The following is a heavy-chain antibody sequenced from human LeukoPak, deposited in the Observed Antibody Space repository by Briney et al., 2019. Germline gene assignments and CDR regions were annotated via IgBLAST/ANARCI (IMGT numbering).Heavy chain of an antibody. CDR2: IYSGGST. CDR3: ARVGEGAAKD. J-gene: IGHJ4*02. Sequence: AGGSLRLSCAASGFTVSNNYMSWVRQAPGKGLEWVPVIYSGGSTYYADSAKGRFTISRDNSKNTLYLQMNSLRAEDTAVYYCARVGEGAAKDWGQGTLVTVSS. D-gene: IGHD1-26*01. V-gene: IGHV3-53*01. CDR1: GFTVSNNY.